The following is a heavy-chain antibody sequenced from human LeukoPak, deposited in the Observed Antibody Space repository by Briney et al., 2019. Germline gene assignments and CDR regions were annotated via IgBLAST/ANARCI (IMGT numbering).Heavy chain of an antibody. CDR2: IIPILGIA. D-gene: IGHD6-6*01. CDR1: GGTFSSYT. Sequence: SVKVSCKASGGTFSSYTISWVRQAPGQGLEWMGRIIPILGIANYAQKFQGRVTITADKSTSTAYMELRSLRSDDTAVYYCARGRSSSYNDYWGQGTLVTVSS. J-gene: IGHJ4*02. CDR3: ARGRSSSYNDY. V-gene: IGHV1-69*02.